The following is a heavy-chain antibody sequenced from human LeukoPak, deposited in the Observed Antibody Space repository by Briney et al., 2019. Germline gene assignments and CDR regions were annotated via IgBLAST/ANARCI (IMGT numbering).Heavy chain of an antibody. CDR2: IIPIFGTA. V-gene: IGHV1-69*13. J-gene: IGHJ5*02. CDR1: GGTFSSYA. CDR3: ARGEDPYNWFDP. Sequence: ASVKVSCKASGGTFSSYAISWVRQAPGQGLEWMGGIIPIFGTANYAQKFQGRVTITADESTSTAYMELSSLRSEDTAVYYCARGEDPYNWFDPWGQGTLVTVSS.